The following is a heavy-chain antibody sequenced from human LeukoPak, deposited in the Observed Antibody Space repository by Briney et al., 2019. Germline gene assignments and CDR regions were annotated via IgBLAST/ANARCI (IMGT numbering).Heavy chain of an antibody. CDR3: ARHGCSSTSCYLGRFDP. Sequence: GESLKISCKGSGYSFTSYWISWVRQMPGKGLEWMGRTDPSDSYTNYSPSFQGHVTISADKSISTAYLQWSSLKASDTAMYYCARHGCSSTSCYLGRFDPWGQGTLVTVSS. D-gene: IGHD2-2*01. V-gene: IGHV5-10-1*01. J-gene: IGHJ5*02. CDR1: GYSFTSYW. CDR2: TDPSDSYT.